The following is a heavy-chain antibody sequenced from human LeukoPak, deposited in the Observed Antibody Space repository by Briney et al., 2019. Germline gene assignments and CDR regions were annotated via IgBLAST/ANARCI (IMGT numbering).Heavy chain of an antibody. CDR1: GFTFSSYS. Sequence: GGSLRLSCAASGFTFSSYSMNWDRQAPGKGLEWVSYISSSSSTIYYADSVKGRFTISRDNAKNSLYLQMNGLRAEDTAVYYCARDLNGDYAKLGVAAFDIWGQGTMVTVSS. CDR2: ISSSSSTI. J-gene: IGHJ3*02. D-gene: IGHD4-17*01. CDR3: ARDLNGDYAKLGVAAFDI. V-gene: IGHV3-48*04.